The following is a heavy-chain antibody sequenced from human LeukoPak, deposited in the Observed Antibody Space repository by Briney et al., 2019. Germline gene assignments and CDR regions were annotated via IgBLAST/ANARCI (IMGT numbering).Heavy chain of an antibody. V-gene: IGHV4-34*01. J-gene: IGHJ4*02. D-gene: IGHD2-15*01. CDR1: GGSCSGCY. Sequence: SGALSLTCVVYGGSCSGCYWSWLRQPAGKGLTGIGEINLSGSTNYNPSLKSRVTISVDTSKNQFSLKLSSVTAADTAAYYCARAVVVVAAIDYWGQGTLVTVSS. CDR2: INLSGST. CDR3: ARAVVVVAAIDY.